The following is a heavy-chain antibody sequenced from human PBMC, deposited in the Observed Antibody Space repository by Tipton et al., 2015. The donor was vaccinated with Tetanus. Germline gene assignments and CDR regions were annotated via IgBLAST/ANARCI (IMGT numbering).Heavy chain of an antibody. J-gene: IGHJ4*02. Sequence: SLRLSCAASGFIFSSYGIHWVRQAPGKGLEWLASMKQHGSEQYYLDSVKGRFTISRDNAKNSLYLQMDSLRVEDTARYFCSRDNLVGAPSYWGQGTLVNVSS. CDR2: MKQHGSEQ. D-gene: IGHD1-26*01. V-gene: IGHV3-7*01. CDR1: GFIFSSYG. CDR3: SRDNLVGAPSY.